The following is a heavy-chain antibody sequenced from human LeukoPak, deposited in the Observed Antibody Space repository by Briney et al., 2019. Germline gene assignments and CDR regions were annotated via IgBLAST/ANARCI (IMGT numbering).Heavy chain of an antibody. V-gene: IGHV3-7*01. D-gene: IGHD1-14*01. CDR1: GWTYSDYW. CDR2: IKQDGGEK. J-gene: IGHJ5*02. Sequence: GGVLRLSCAVTGWTYSDYWLSWVRQPGGRGREWVANIKQDGGEKHYVGTVKGRFTISRDNAKNSLYLQMNSLKAEDTAVYYCARHTTLDPWGQGALVTVSS. CDR3: ARHTTLDP.